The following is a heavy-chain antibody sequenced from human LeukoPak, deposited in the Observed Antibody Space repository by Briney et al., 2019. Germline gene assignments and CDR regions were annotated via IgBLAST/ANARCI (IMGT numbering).Heavy chain of an antibody. CDR2: IYHSGST. CDR1: GYSISSGYY. J-gene: IGHJ4*02. V-gene: IGHV4-38-2*02. Sequence: SETLSLTCTVSGYSISSGYYWGWIRQPPGKGLEWIGSIYHSGSTYYDPSLKSRVTISVDTSKNQFSLKLSSVTAADTAVYYCARATYCSSTSCYGFDYWGQGTLVTVSS. D-gene: IGHD2-2*01. CDR3: ARATYCSSTSCYGFDY.